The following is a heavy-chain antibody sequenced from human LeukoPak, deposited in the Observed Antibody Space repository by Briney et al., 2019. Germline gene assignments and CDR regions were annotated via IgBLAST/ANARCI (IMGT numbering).Heavy chain of an antibody. D-gene: IGHD6-13*01. CDR3: AKESGSRSYGAYFPH. Sequence: GGSLRLSCAASGFTFSAYYMTWIRQAPGKGLEWVAVISYDGSTKYYADSVKGRFTISRDNSKSTLYLQMNSLRAEDTAVYYCAKESGSRSYGAYFPHWGQGTLVTVSS. CDR1: GFTFSAYY. V-gene: IGHV3-30*18. J-gene: IGHJ1*01. CDR2: ISYDGSTK.